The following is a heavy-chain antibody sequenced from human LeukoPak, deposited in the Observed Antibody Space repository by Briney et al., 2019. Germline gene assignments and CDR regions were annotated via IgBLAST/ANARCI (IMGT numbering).Heavy chain of an antibody. D-gene: IGHD6-19*01. J-gene: IGHJ5*02. CDR3: ARDGSAGYSSGWSAYNWFDP. CDR1: GGSISSSSYY. CDR2: IYYSGST. V-gene: IGHV4-39*07. Sequence: PSGTLSLTCTVSGGSISSSSYYWGWIRQPPGKGLEWIGSIYYSGSTYYNPSLKSRVTISVDTSKNQFSLKLSSVTAADTAVYYCARDGSAGYSSGWSAYNWFDPWGQGTLVTVSS.